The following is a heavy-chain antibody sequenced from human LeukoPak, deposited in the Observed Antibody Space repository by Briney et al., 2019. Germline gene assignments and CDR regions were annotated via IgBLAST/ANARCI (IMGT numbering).Heavy chain of an antibody. Sequence: SQTLSLTCALSGDSVSSNSAAWHWIRQSPSRGLEWLGRTYYRSKWYNDYAVSVKSRITINPDTSKNQFSLQLNSVTPEDTAIYYCARGYGYYFDYWGQGTLVTVSS. J-gene: IGHJ4*02. CDR3: ARGYGYYFDY. CDR2: TYYRSKWYN. D-gene: IGHD5-18*01. CDR1: GDSVSSNSAA. V-gene: IGHV6-1*01.